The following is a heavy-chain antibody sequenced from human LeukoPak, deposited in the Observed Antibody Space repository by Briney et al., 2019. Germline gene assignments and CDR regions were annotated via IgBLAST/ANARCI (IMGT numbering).Heavy chain of an antibody. CDR1: GGSFSNYI. V-gene: IGHV4-34*01. D-gene: IGHD1-26*01. J-gene: IGHJ4*02. CDR2: ILQGGVT. CDR3: ARGGRGTYMRH. Sequence: PSETLSLTCGVSGGSFSNYIWSWVRQPPGKGLEWIGEILQGGVTNYNSSLKSRVTMSMDTSKNQFHLDLTSVTAADAGQYFCARGGRGTYMRHWGQGILVTASS.